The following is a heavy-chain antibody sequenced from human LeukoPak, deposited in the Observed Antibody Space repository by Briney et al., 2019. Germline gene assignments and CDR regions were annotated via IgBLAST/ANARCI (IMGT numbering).Heavy chain of an antibody. CDR2: MNPNSGST. D-gene: IGHD5-12*01. J-gene: IGHJ4*02. CDR1: GYTFSSNY. Sequence: ASVKVSCNASGYTFSSNYINWVRQATGQGREWRGWMNPNSGSTGYAQKFQGRVTITRNTSISTAYMELSGLRSQDTAVYYCARGRSTGYPYYFEYWGQGTLVTVSS. CDR3: ARGRSTGYPYYFEY. V-gene: IGHV1-8*03.